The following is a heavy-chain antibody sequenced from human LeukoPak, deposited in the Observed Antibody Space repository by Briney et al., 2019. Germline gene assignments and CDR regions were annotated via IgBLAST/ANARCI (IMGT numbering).Heavy chain of an antibody. CDR3: ASSGAPRRFDY. V-gene: IGHV1-46*01. Sequence: ASVKVSFKASGYTFTSNYMHWVRQAPGQGLEWMAIINPSGGSTSYAQKFQGRITMTRDTSTSTVYMELSSLRSDDTAVYYCASSGAPRRFDYWGQGTLVTVSS. D-gene: IGHD1-26*01. CDR1: GYTFTSNY. J-gene: IGHJ4*02. CDR2: INPSGGST.